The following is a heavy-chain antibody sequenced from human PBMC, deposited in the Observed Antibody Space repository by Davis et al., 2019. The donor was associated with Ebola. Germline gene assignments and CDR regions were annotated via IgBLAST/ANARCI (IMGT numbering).Heavy chain of an antibody. CDR2: IKTDGSLI. Sequence: HTGGSLRLSCAASGFTFSSYCMHCVRQAPGKGLIWVSRIKTDGSLIGYGDSVQGRFTISRDNAKNTLYLQMNDLRAEDTAVYYCAREGKIFGCDYWGQGVLVTVSS. D-gene: IGHD3-3*01. CDR1: GFTFSSYC. V-gene: IGHV3-74*01. CDR3: AREGKIFGCDY. J-gene: IGHJ4*02.